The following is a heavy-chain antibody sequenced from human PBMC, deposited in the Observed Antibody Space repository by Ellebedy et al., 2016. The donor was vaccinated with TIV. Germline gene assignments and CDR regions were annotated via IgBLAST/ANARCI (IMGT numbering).Heavy chain of an antibody. J-gene: IGHJ6*02. Sequence: MPGGSPRLSCTVSGGSISSYYWSWIRQPPGKGLEWIGYIYYSGSTNYNPSLKSRVTISVDTSKNQFSLKLSSVTAADTAVYYCVKGTSMVRGVIGMDVWGQGTTVTVSS. CDR3: VKGTSMVRGVIGMDV. D-gene: IGHD3-10*01. CDR2: IYYSGST. V-gene: IGHV4-59*12. CDR1: GGSISSYY.